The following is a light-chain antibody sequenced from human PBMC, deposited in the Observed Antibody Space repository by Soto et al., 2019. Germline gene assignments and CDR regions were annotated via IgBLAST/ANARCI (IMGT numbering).Light chain of an antibody. CDR3: CSYTSSSTRV. V-gene: IGLV2-14*01. CDR1: SSDVGGYNY. Sequence: QSVLTQPASVSGSPGQSITISCTGTSSDVGGYNYVSWYQQHPGKAPKLMIYDGSNRPSGVSNRFSGSKSGNTASLTISGLQAEDEADYYCCSYTSSSTRVFGGGTKLTVL. J-gene: IGLJ3*02. CDR2: DGS.